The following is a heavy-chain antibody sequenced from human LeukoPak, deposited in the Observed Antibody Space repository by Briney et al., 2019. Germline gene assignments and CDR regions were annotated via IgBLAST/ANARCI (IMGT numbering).Heavy chain of an antibody. Sequence: KPSETLSLTCTVSGGSISSYYWTWIRQPPGKGLEWIGSLYYSGSTNYNPSLKSRVTISVDTSKNQFSLKLSSVTAADTAVYYCARRQLLWFGGSFDYWGQGTLVTVSS. CDR2: LYYSGST. V-gene: IGHV4-59*01. J-gene: IGHJ4*02. CDR1: GGSISSYY. CDR3: ARRQLLWFGGSFDY. D-gene: IGHD3-10*01.